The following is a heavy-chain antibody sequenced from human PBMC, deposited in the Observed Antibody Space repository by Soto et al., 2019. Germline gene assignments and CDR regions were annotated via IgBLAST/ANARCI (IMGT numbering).Heavy chain of an antibody. Sequence: PGGSLRLSCAASGFTVSSYGMHWVRQAPGKGLEWVAVIWYDGSNKYYADSVKGRFTISRDNSKNTLYLQMNSLRAEDTAVYYCARGTGDDAFDIWGQGTMVTVSS. J-gene: IGHJ3*02. CDR1: GFTVSSYG. CDR3: ARGTGDDAFDI. D-gene: IGHD3-10*01. V-gene: IGHV3-33*01. CDR2: IWYDGSNK.